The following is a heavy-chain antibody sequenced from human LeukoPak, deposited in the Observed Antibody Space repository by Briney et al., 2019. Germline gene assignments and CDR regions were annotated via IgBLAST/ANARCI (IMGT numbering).Heavy chain of an antibody. V-gene: IGHV1-69*13. J-gene: IGHJ4*02. CDR1: GGTFSSYA. D-gene: IGHD6-13*01. CDR2: IIPIFGTA. CDR3: AKDSRAIGAAGTLDY. Sequence: ASVKVSCKASGGTFSSYAISWVRQAPGQGLEWMGGIIPIFGTANYAQKFQGRVTITADESTSTAYMELSSLRSEDTALYYCAKDSRAIGAAGTLDYWGQGTLVTVSS.